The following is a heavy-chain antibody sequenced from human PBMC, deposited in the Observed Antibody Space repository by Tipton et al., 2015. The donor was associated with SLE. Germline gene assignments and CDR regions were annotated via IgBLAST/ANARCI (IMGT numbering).Heavy chain of an antibody. V-gene: IGHV3-23*03. J-gene: IGHJ4*02. CDR1: EFTFSSHT. Sequence: SLRLSCAASEFTFSSHTMTWVRQAPGRGLEWVSLIYSGGSTHYADSVKGRFTISRDNSKNTLYLQMNSLRPEDTAVYYCARGQIWSGYYPYFDYWGQGTLVTVSS. D-gene: IGHD3-3*01. CDR2: IYSGGST. CDR3: ARGQIWSGYYPYFDY.